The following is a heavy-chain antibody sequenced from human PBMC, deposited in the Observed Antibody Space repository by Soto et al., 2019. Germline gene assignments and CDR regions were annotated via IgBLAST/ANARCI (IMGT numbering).Heavy chain of an antibody. CDR2: VKSKSDGETA. CDR1: GLTFSNVW. CDR3: AITAMINRDSSTSFDY. J-gene: IGHJ4*02. Sequence: EVQLVESGGGSVKPGGSLRLSCAASGLTFSNVWMTWVRQAPGKGLEWVGRVKSKSDGETADVAAPVKGRFTISRDDSKNTVFLEMNSLKSEDTALYYCAITAMINRDSSTSFDYWGQGTHVTVSS. D-gene: IGHD5-18*01. V-gene: IGHV3-15*01.